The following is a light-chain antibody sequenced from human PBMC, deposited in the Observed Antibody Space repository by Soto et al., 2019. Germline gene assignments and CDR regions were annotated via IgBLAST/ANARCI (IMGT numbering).Light chain of an antibody. CDR2: GAS. V-gene: IGKV3-15*01. CDR3: QQYKNWPL. J-gene: IGKJ5*01. CDR1: HSVNSH. Sequence: MMMSQSPATLSVSPGERVTLSCGTSHSVNSHLAWYQQKPGQAPRLLRYGASARATGIPVRFSGSGFGTEFTLTISSLQSEDFAVYYCQQYKNWPLFGQGTRLEIK.